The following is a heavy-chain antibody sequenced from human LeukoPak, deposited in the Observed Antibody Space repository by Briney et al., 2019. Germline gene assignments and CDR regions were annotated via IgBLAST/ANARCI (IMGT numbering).Heavy chain of an antibody. CDR2: ISESGGTS. V-gene: IGHV3-23*01. CDR3: AKTMAGVLADFDY. J-gene: IGHJ4*02. CDR1: GFTFDDYA. D-gene: IGHD6-19*01. Sequence: GGSLRLSCAASGFTFDDYAMHWVRQAPGKGLEWVSTISESGGTSYYADSVKGRFTISRDNSENTVYLQMNSLGDDDTAVYYCAKTMAGVLADFDYWGQGTLVTVSS.